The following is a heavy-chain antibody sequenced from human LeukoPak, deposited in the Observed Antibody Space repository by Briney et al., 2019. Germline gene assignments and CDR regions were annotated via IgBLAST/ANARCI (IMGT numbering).Heavy chain of an antibody. J-gene: IGHJ4*02. D-gene: IGHD7-27*01. CDR1: GYSISNGYF. Sequence: SVTLSLTCTVSGYSISNGYFWGWIRQPPGKGLECIGTIYHSGSIYYNPSLKGRVTISVDTSKNQFSLKLNSLTAADTAVYYCARAIRTGLGIGSFDGWGQGTLVTVSS. CDR2: IYHSGSI. CDR3: ARAIRTGLGIGSFDG. V-gene: IGHV4-38-2*02.